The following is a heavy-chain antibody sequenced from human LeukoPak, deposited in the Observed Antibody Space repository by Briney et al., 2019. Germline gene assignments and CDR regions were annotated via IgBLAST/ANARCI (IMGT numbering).Heavy chain of an antibody. Sequence: GGSLRLSCAASGFTFDDYAMHWVGQAPGKGLEWVSGISWNSGSIGYADSVKGRFTISRDNAKNSLYLQMNSLRADDTALYYCAKDPLSGSGSFTWFDPWGQGTLVTVSS. CDR1: GFTFDDYA. CDR3: AKDPLSGSGSFTWFDP. D-gene: IGHD3-10*01. CDR2: ISWNSGSI. V-gene: IGHV3-9*01. J-gene: IGHJ5*02.